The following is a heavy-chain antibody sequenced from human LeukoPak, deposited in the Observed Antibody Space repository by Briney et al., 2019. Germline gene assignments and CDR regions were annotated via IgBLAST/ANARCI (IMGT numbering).Heavy chain of an antibody. CDR1: GFTFDDYA. CDR3: AKADYGGSFDY. D-gene: IGHD4-23*01. CDR2: ISWNSGSI. V-gene: IGHV3-9*01. Sequence: PGGSLRLSCAASGFTFDDYAVHWVRQAPGKGLEWVSGISWNSGSIGYADSVKGRFTISRDNAKNSLYLQMNSLRAEDTALYYCAKADYGGSFDYWGQGTLVTVSS. J-gene: IGHJ4*02.